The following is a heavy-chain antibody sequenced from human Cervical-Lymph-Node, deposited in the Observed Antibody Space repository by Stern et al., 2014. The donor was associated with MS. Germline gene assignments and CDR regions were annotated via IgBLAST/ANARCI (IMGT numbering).Heavy chain of an antibody. CDR1: GGSISSYY. D-gene: IGHD3-10*01. CDR3: ARDFFGEGWFDP. V-gene: IGHV4-59*01. CDR2: IYYSGST. Sequence: VQLVESGPGLVKPSEPLSLTCTVSGGSISSYYWSWIRQPPGKGLEWIGYIYYSGSTNYNPSLKSRVTISVDTSKNQFSLKLSSVTAADTAVYYCARDFFGEGWFDPWGQGTLVTVSS. J-gene: IGHJ5*02.